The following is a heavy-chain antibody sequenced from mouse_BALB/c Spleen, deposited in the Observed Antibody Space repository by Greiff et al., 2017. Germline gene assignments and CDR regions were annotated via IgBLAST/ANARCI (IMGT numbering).Heavy chain of an antibody. Sequence: EVKVVESGGDLVKPGGSLKLSCAASGFTFSSYGMSWVRQTPDKRLEWVATISSGGSYTYYPDSVKGRFTISRDNAKNTLYLQMSSLKSEDTAMYYCARGLLRDFDYWGQGTTLTVSS. V-gene: IGHV5-6*01. CDR2: ISSGGSYT. D-gene: IGHD1-1*01. J-gene: IGHJ2*01. CDR1: GFTFSSYG. CDR3: ARGLLRDFDY.